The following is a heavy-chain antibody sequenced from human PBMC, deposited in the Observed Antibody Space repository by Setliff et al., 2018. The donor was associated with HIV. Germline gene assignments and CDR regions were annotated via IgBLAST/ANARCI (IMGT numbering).Heavy chain of an antibody. CDR2: INPGNGNT. D-gene: IGHD2-21*02. Sequence: ASVKVSCKASGYTFTNYAIHWVCQAPGQRLEWMGWINPGNGNTKYSQKFQGRVTITRDTSATTAYMELSSLRSEDTAIFYCAREPIGGDDAFDIWGQGTMVTVSS. CDR3: AREPIGGDDAFDI. CDR1: GYTFTNYA. J-gene: IGHJ3*02. V-gene: IGHV1-3*01.